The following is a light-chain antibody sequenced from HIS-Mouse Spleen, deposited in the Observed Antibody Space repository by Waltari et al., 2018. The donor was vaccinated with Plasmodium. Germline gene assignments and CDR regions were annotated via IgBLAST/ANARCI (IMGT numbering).Light chain of an antibody. CDR1: QSISSW. V-gene: IGKV1-5*03. Sequence: DIQMTQSPSTLSASVGDRVTITCRASQSISSWLAWYQQKPGKAPKLLIYKASSLESGVPSRVSCSGSGTEFTLTISSLQPDDFATYYCQQYNSYSWTFGQGTKVEIK. CDR2: KAS. J-gene: IGKJ1*01. CDR3: QQYNSYSWT.